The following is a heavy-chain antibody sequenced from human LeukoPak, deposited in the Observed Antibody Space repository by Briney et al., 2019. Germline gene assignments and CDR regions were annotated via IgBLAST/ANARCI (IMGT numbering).Heavy chain of an antibody. D-gene: IGHD3-22*01. V-gene: IGHV4-4*07. CDR3: ARARYYDSSGYPHYYYYYMDV. J-gene: IGHJ6*03. CDR2: IYTSGST. CDR1: GGSISSYY. Sequence: PSETLSLTCTVSGGSISSYYWSWIRQPAGKGLEWIGRIYTSGSTNYNPSLKSRVTMSVDTSKNQFSLKLGSVTAADTAVYYCARARYYDSSGYPHYYYYYMDVWGKGTTVTVSS.